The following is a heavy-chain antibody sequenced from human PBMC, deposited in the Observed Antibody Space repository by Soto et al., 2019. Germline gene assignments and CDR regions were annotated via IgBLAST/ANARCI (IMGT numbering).Heavy chain of an antibody. CDR1: GFPFSDYY. J-gene: IGHJ4*02. CDR3: ARGGGGGLFEH. CDR2: ISPKSTYR. V-gene: IGHV3-11*06. Sequence: GGSLRLSCATSGFPFSDYYMSWIRQAPGKGLEWLSHISPKSTYRNYADSVKGRFTISRDNTKSSLFLQMNGLGVEDTAVYYCARGGGGGLFEHWGQGVLVTVSS. D-gene: IGHD2-21*01.